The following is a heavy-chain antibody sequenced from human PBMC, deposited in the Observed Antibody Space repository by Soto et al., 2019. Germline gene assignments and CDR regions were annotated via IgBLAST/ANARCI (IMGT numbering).Heavy chain of an antibody. J-gene: IGHJ4*02. V-gene: IGHV4-31*03. CDR1: GGSISSGGYY. D-gene: IGHD3-10*01. Sequence: PSETLSLTCTVSGGSISSGGYYWRWIRQHPGKGLEWIGYIYYSGSTYYNPSLKSRVTISVDTSKNQFSLKLSSVTAADTAVYYCASSYYGSGSYSSIYFDYWGQGTLVTVSS. CDR2: IYYSGST. CDR3: ASSYYGSGSYSSIYFDY.